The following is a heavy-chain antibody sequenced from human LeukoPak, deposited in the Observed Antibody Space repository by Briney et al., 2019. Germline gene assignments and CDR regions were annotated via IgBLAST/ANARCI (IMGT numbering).Heavy chain of an antibody. Sequence: GRSPRLSCAASGFTFSSYAMHWVRQAPGKGLEWVAVISYDGSNKYYADSVKGRFTISRDNSKNTLYLQMNSLRAEDTAVYYCARDKQLGYCSGGSCYYDAFDIWGQGTMVTVSS. J-gene: IGHJ3*02. CDR2: ISYDGSNK. CDR3: ARDKQLGYCSGGSCYYDAFDI. V-gene: IGHV3-30*04. CDR1: GFTFSSYA. D-gene: IGHD2-15*01.